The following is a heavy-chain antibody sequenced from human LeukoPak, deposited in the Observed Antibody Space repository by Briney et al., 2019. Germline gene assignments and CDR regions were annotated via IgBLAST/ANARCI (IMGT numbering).Heavy chain of an antibody. CDR1: RFTFGDYW. J-gene: IGHJ3*02. CDR2: IKQDGSEI. V-gene: IGHV3-7*05. Sequence: GGSLRLSCAASRFTFGDYWMTWVRQAPGKGLEGVANIKQDGSEIHYVDSVKGRFTISRDSAKNSLYLQMNSLRAEDTAVYYCATYWRHFDWLLSDIWGLGTMVTVSS. D-gene: IGHD3-9*01. CDR3: ATYWRHFDWLLSDI.